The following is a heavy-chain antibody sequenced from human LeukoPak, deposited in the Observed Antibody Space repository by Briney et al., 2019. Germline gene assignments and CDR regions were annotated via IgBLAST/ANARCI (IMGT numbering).Heavy chain of an antibody. D-gene: IGHD3-10*01. J-gene: IGHJ5*02. CDR1: GFTFSSYW. CDR2: IKQDGSEK. CDR3: ARSRGYYGSGSQTNWFDP. Sequence: GGSLRLSCAASGFTFSSYWISWVRQAPGKGLERVANIKQDGSEKYYVDSVKGRFTISRDNAKNSLYLQMNSLRAEDTAVYYCARSRGYYGSGSQTNWFDPWGQGTLVTVSS. V-gene: IGHV3-7*01.